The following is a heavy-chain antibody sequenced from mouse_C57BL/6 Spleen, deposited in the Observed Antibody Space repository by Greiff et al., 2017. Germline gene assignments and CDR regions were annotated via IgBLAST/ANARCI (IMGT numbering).Heavy chain of an antibody. CDR1: GFTFSDYG. V-gene: IGHV5-17*01. J-gene: IGHJ3*01. CDR2: ISSGRSTI. Sequence: EVQLVESGGGLVKPGGSLKLSCAASGFTFSDYGMHWVRQAPEKGLEWVAYISSGRSTIYYADTVKGRFTISRDNANNTLFLRMTSLRSDDAAKYCCPAGGYYGGFAYWGQGTLVTVSA. CDR3: PAGGYYGGFAY. D-gene: IGHD2-3*01.